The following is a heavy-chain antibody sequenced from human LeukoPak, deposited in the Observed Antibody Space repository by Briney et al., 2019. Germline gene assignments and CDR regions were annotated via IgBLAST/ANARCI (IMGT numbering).Heavy chain of an antibody. CDR2: IIPIFGTA. J-gene: IGHJ6*03. V-gene: IGHV1-69*05. CDR1: GGTFSSYA. Sequence: SVKVSCKASGGTFSSYAISWVRQAPGQGLEWMGGIIPIFGTANYAQKFQGRVTITTDESTSTAYMELSSLRSEDTAVYYCAREGAPAATNSAPYYYHMDVWGKGTTVTVSS. D-gene: IGHD2-2*01. CDR3: AREGAPAATNSAPYYYHMDV.